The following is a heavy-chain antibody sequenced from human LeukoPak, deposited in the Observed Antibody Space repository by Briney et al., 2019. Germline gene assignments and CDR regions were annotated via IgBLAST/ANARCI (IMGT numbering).Heavy chain of an antibody. CDR2: ISGSGGST. V-gene: IGHV3-23*01. CDR1: GFTFSSYA. D-gene: IGHD6-6*01. CDR3: AKDPGFGQLAAGVPNYFDY. Sequence: PGGSLRLSCAASGFTFSSYATSWVRQAPGKGLEWVSAISGSGGSTYYADSVKGRFTISRDNSKNTLYLQMNSLRAEDTAVYYCAKDPGFGQLAAGVPNYFDYWGQGTLVTVSS. J-gene: IGHJ4*02.